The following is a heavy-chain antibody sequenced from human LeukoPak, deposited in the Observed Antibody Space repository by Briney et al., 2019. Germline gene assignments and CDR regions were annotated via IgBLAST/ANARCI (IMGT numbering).Heavy chain of an antibody. J-gene: IGHJ4*02. CDR2: ISSSSSYV. Sequence: PGGSLRLSCAASGFTFSSYSMNWVRQAPGKGLEWVSSISSSSSYVYYADSVKGRFTISRDNAKNSLYLQMSSLRAEDTAVYYCARGPTAAGGGYWGQGTLVTVSS. V-gene: IGHV3-21*01. CDR3: ARGPTAAGGGY. D-gene: IGHD6-13*01. CDR1: GFTFSSYS.